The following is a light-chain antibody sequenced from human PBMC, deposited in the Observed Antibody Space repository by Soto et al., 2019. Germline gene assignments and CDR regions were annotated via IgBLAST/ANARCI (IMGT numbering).Light chain of an antibody. Sequence: VLPQSTGPLSLSPGERATISCRASQSIGSSYLASYQHKPGQAPRLLIYGASSSSTGISHRVSGSGSGTDFPLTTIRLQPEACVVYYYQHHGGSPPYTFGQGTSLEIK. CDR3: QHHGGSPPYT. CDR2: GAS. CDR1: QSIGSSY. J-gene: IGKJ2*01. V-gene: IGKV3-20*01.